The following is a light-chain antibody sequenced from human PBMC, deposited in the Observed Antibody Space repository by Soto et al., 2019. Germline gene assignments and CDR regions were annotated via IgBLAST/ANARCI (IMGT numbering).Light chain of an antibody. Sequence: QYALTQPRSVSGSLGQSVTISCTGTSSAVGTYNYVSWYQQHPGKAPKVMIYDVSERPSGVHDRFSGSKSGNTASLTISGIQAEDEADYYCCSYSGSPRYVLGTGTKLTVL. CDR3: CSYSGSPRYV. CDR1: SSAVGTYNY. J-gene: IGLJ1*01. CDR2: DVS. V-gene: IGLV2-11*01.